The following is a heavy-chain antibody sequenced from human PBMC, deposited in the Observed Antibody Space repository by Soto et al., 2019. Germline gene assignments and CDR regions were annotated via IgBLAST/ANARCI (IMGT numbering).Heavy chain of an antibody. CDR2: IYYSGST. CDR3: ARDLGNYDFWSGVLGY. J-gene: IGHJ4*02. Sequence: SETLSLTCTVSGGYLSSGGSYWIWIRQQPGKGLEWIGYIYYSGSTYYNPSLKSRVTISVDTSKNQFSLKLSSVTAADTAVYYCARDLGNYDFWSGVLGYWGQGTLVTVSS. V-gene: IGHV4-31*03. D-gene: IGHD3-3*01. CDR1: GGYLSSGGSY.